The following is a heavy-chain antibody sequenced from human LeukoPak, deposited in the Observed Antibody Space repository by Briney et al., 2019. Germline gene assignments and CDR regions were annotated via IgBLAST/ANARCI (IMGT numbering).Heavy chain of an antibody. CDR2: INQDGSEE. CDR1: GFTFSSYW. Sequence: GGSLRLSCAASGFTFSSYWMNWVRQAPGKGLEWVATINQDGSEEHYVDSVRGRFSISRDNAKNSLYLQMRSLRAEDTAVYYCARAMRSGYEKDWFDPWGQGALVTVSS. J-gene: IGHJ5*02. D-gene: IGHD5-12*01. V-gene: IGHV3-7*04. CDR3: ARAMRSGYEKDWFDP.